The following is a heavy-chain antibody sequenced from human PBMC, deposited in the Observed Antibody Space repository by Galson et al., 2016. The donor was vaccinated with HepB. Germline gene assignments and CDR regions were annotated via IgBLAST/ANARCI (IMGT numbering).Heavy chain of an antibody. Sequence: SLRLSCAASGFTFSNYGMHWIRQTPGKGLEWVAVISGDGSNKDYADSVKGRFTISRDSSKNTVYLQMNSLRAEDTAVYYCARSRPSRHLTGSFDSWGQVTLVTVSS. CDR1: GFTFSNYG. CDR2: ISGDGSNK. J-gene: IGHJ4*02. D-gene: IGHD2-2*01. CDR3: ARSRPSRHLTGSFDS. V-gene: IGHV3-30*03.